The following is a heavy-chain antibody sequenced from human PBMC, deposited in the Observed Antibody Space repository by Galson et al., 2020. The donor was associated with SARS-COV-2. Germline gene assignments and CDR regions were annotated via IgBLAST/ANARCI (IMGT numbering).Heavy chain of an antibody. V-gene: IGHV4-59*01. CDR2: IYYSGST. CDR1: GGSISSYY. Sequence: SETLSLTCTVSGGSISSYYWSWIRQPPGKGLEWIGYIYYSGSTNYNPSLKSRVTISVDTSKNQFSLKLSSVTAADTAVYYCASAEARQRDAFDIWGQGTMVTVSS. CDR3: ASAEARQRDAFDI. D-gene: IGHD6-6*01. J-gene: IGHJ3*02.